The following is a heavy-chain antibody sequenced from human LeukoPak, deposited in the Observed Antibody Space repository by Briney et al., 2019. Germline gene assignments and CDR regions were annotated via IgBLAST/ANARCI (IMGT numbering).Heavy chain of an antibody. CDR1: GYSISSGYY. CDR2: IYQSGST. J-gene: IGHJ4*02. Sequence: SETLSLTCSVSGYSISSGYYWGWIRQPPGKELEWIGSIYQSGSTYYNPSLKSRVTISVDTSKNQFSLKLSSVTAADTAVYYCARRDGDYWGQGTLVTVSS. CDR3: ARRDGDY. V-gene: IGHV4-38-2*02. D-gene: IGHD6-6*01.